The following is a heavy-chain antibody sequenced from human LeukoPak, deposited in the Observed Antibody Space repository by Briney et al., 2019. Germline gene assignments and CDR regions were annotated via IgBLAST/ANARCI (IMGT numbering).Heavy chain of an antibody. J-gene: IGHJ4*02. CDR3: AKVEGSSGHTRLFDY. V-gene: IGHV3-23*01. CDR2: ISGSGGST. Sequence: GGSLRLSCAASGFTFSSYAMSWVRQAPGKGLEWVSAISGSGGSTYCADSVKGRFTISRDNSKNTLYLQMNSLRAEDTAVYYCAKVEGSSGHTRLFDYWGQGTLVTVSS. CDR1: GFTFSSYA. D-gene: IGHD3-22*01.